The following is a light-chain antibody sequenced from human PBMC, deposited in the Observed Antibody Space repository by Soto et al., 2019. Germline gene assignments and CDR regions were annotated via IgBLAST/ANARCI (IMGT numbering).Light chain of an antibody. CDR3: QQNYITPYT. Sequence: QSPDSLVVSLGERATVTCKTRQNVLDTSIDKNFLNWYQQKPGQPPKLLFYLASTRASGVPDRFSGSGSGTDFTLTISSLQPEDAAVYYCQQNYITPYTFSQGTRLEVK. V-gene: IGKV4-1*01. J-gene: IGKJ2*01. CDR1: QNVLDTSIDKNF. CDR2: LAS.